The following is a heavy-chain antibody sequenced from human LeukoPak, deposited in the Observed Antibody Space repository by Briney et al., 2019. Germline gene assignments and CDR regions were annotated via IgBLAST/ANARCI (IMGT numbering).Heavy chain of an antibody. Sequence: ASVKISCKASGYTFTSYGISWVRQAPGQGLEWMGWISAYNGNTNYAQKLQGRVTMATDTSTSTAYMELRSLRSDDTAVYYCARDYYGSGSLDYWGQGTLVTVSS. CDR1: GYTFTSYG. CDR2: ISAYNGNT. D-gene: IGHD3-10*01. V-gene: IGHV1-18*01. J-gene: IGHJ4*02. CDR3: ARDYYGSGSLDY.